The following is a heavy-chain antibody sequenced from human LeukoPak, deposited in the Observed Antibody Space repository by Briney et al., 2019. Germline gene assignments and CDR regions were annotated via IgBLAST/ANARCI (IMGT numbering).Heavy chain of an antibody. J-gene: IGHJ4*02. Sequence: SETLSLTCTVSGGSISSSSYYWGWIRQPPGKGLEWIGSIYYSGSTYYNPSLKSRVTISVDTSKNQFSLKLSSVTAADTAVYYCARQGGSYYHFDYRGQGTLVTVSS. CDR3: ARQGGSYYHFDY. V-gene: IGHV4-39*01. CDR1: GGSISSSSYY. CDR2: IYYSGST. D-gene: IGHD1-26*01.